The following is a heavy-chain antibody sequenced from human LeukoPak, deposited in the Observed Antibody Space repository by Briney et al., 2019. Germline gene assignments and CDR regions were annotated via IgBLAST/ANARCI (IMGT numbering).Heavy chain of an antibody. J-gene: IGHJ5*02. CDR1: GFTFSSYW. V-gene: IGHV3-74*01. Sequence: GGSLRLSCVGSGFTFSSYWMHWVRQGPGKGLEWVSRISIDGSTTTYADSVKGRFTISRDNSKNTLYLQMNSLRAEDTAVYYCAKDGYYYDSSGYYDNWFDPWGQGTLVTVSS. CDR3: AKDGYYYDSSGYYDNWFDP. D-gene: IGHD3-22*01. CDR2: ISIDGSTT.